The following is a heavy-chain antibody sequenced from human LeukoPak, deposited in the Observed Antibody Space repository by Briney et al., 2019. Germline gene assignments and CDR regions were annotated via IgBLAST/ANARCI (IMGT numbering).Heavy chain of an antibody. CDR1: GFTFSSYE. CDR3: ARDASRTGTT. CDR2: ISSSGSTI. D-gene: IGHD1-1*01. J-gene: IGHJ5*02. Sequence: GGSLRLSCAASGFTFSSYEMNWVRQAPGKGLEWVSYISSSGSTIYYADSVKGRFTISRDNAKNSVYLQMNSLRGEDTAVYYCARDASRTGTTWGQGTLVIVSS. V-gene: IGHV3-48*03.